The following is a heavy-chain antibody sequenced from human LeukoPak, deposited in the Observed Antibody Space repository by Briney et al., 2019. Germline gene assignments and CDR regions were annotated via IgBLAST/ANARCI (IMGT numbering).Heavy chain of an antibody. CDR3: ARHGRRDGRRSPWSA. CDR2: VFYNGAT. CDR1: GGSISSSIYY. V-gene: IGHV4-39*01. J-gene: IGHJ4*02. Sequence: SETLSLTCIVSGGSISSSIYYWAWVRQPPGKGLEWIGTVFYNGATQYSPSLRSRVTISVDTSKNQFSLKLTSVTAADTAVYYCARHGRRDGRRSPWSAWGQGTLVSVS. D-gene: IGHD5-24*01.